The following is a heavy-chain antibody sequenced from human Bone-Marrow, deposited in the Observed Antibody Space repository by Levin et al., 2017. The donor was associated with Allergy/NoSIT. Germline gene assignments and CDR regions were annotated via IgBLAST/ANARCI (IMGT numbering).Heavy chain of an antibody. CDR3: ARARQRLFDI. V-gene: IGHV3-30-3*01. Sequence: PGGSLRLSCAASGFTFSSYAMHWVRQAPGKGLEWVAVISYDGSNKYYADSVKGRFTISRDNSKNTLYLQMNSLRAEDTAVYYCARARQRLFDIWGQGTMVTVSS. CDR2: ISYDGSNK. CDR1: GFTFSSYA. J-gene: IGHJ3*02. D-gene: IGHD6-19*01.